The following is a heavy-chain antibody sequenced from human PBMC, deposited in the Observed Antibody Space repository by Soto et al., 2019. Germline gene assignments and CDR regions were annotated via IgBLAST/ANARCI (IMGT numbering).Heavy chain of an antibody. CDR1: GFSLSTSGVG. CDR3: AHRTMQVYGMDV. Sequence: QITLKESGPTLVKPTQTLTLTCTFSGFSLSTSGVGVGWIRQPPGKALEWLALIYWDDDKRYSPSLRSRLTIPKXXSKNQVVLTMTTMDPVDTATCYCAHRTMQVYGMDVWGQGTTVTVSS. J-gene: IGHJ6*02. D-gene: IGHD3-3*01. CDR2: IYWDDDK. V-gene: IGHV2-5*02.